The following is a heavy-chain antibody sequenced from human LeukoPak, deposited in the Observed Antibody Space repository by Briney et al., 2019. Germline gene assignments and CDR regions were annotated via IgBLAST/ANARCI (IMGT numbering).Heavy chain of an antibody. J-gene: IGHJ3*02. CDR2: IYASGYT. D-gene: IGHD5-24*01. CDR3: ARYREGYNYVPHALDM. CDR1: GASVGSNDYF. V-gene: IGHV4-61*02. Sequence: KTSETLSLTCIVSGASVGSNDYFWNWIRQPAGKGLGWIGRIYASGYTQYNPPLKSRVTMSLDRFKNQFSLNMNSVTAADSAVYFCARYREGYNYVPHALDMWGQGTVVSVS.